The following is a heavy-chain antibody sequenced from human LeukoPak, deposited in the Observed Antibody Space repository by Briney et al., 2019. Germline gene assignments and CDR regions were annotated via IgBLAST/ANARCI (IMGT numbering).Heavy chain of an antibody. CDR2: ISSSSSYT. CDR1: GFTFSDYY. J-gene: IGHJ3*02. CDR3: ARVRIHYYDSSGYSHDAFDI. V-gene: IGHV3-11*05. Sequence: GGSLRLSCAASGFTFSDYYMSWIRQAPGKGLEWVSYISSSSSYTNYADSVKGRFTISRDNAKNSLYLQMNSLRAEDTAVYYCARVRIHYYDSSGYSHDAFDIWGQGTMVTVSS. D-gene: IGHD3-22*01.